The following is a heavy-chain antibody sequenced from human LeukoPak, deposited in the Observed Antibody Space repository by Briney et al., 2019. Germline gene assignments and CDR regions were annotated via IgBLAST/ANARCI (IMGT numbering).Heavy chain of an antibody. Sequence: SETLSLTCTVSGGSISSYYWSWIRRPPGKGLEWIGYIYYSGSTNYNPSLKSRVTISVDTSKNQFSLKLSSVTAADTAVYYCARVRRYFGWAVDYWGQGTLVTVSS. J-gene: IGHJ4*02. D-gene: IGHD3-9*01. V-gene: IGHV4-59*01. CDR3: ARVRRYFGWAVDY. CDR2: IYYSGST. CDR1: GGSISSYY.